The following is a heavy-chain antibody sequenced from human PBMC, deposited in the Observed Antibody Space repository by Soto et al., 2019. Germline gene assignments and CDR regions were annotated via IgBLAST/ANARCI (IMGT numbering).Heavy chain of an antibody. V-gene: IGHV2-26*04. CDR1: GFSLSNAGLG. J-gene: IGHJ5*02. CDR2: IFSNDEK. CDR3: ALTYSTSWYWFDP. D-gene: IGHD6-13*01. Sequence: QVTVKESGPVLVKPTETLTLTCTVSGFSLSNAGLGVSWIRQPPGKALEWLAHIFSNDEKSYSTSLKSRLTTSKATSKSHVVLTMTNMDPVDTATYYCALTYSTSWYWFDPWGQGTLVTVSS.